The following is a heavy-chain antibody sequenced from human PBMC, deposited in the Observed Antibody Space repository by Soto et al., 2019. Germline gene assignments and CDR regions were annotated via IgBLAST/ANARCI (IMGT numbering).Heavy chain of an antibody. Sequence: GGSLRLSCAASGFTFSSYSMNWVRQAPGKGLEWVSSISSSSSYIYYADSVKGRFTISRDNAKNSLYLQMNSLRAEDTAVYYCAREGYYYDSSGYSYYGMDVWGQGTTVTVSS. CDR2: ISSSSSYI. D-gene: IGHD3-22*01. V-gene: IGHV3-21*01. CDR1: GFTFSSYS. J-gene: IGHJ6*02. CDR3: AREGYYYDSSGYSYYGMDV.